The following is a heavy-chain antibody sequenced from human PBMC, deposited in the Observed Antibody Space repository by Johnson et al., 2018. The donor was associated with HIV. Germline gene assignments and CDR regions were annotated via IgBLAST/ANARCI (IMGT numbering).Heavy chain of an antibody. CDR2: IWFDGSNK. D-gene: IGHD6-19*01. V-gene: IGHV3-33*08. CDR1: GFTVSSNY. CDR3: ASPRAVAGGGAFDI. J-gene: IGHJ3*02. Sequence: QMQLVESGGGLVQPGGSLRLSCAASGFTVSSNYMSWVRQAPGKGLEWVAVIWFDGSNKYYADSVKGRLTISRDNSKNTLYLQMNSLRAEDTAVYYCASPRAVAGGGAFDIWGQGTMVTVSS.